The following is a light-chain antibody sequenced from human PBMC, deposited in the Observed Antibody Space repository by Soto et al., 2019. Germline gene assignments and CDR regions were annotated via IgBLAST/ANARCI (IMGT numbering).Light chain of an antibody. CDR1: QSVSTN. CDR3: QHYNAWPYT. Sequence: EIVMTQSPATLSVSPGERATLSCRASQSVSTNLAWYQQKPGQAPRLLIYGASTMATGIPSRFSGSGSGTEFTLTISFLQSEDVEVYYCQHYNAWPYTFGQGTELEVK. V-gene: IGKV3-15*01. CDR2: GAS. J-gene: IGKJ2*01.